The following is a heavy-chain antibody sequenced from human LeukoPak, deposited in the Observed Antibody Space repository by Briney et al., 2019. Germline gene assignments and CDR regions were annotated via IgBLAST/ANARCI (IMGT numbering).Heavy chain of an antibody. V-gene: IGHV3-74*01. CDR1: GFTFSSYW. CDR2: INGDGSRT. Sequence: GGTLRLSCAASGFTFSSYWMYWVRQAPGKALVWVSRINGDGSRTNYADSVKGRFTISRDNAKNILYLQMNSLTAEDTAVYYCVRSMLGIADCWGQGTLVTVSS. CDR3: VRSMLGIADC. J-gene: IGHJ4*02. D-gene: IGHD7-27*01.